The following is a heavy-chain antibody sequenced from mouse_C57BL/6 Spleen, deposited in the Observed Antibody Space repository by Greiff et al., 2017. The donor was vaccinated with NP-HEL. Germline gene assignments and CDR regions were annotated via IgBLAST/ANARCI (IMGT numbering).Heavy chain of an antibody. CDR2: IYPGDGDT. Sequence: VQLQQSGPELVKPGASVKISCKASGYAFSSSWMNWVKQRPGKGLEWIGRIYPGDGDTNYNGKFKGKATLTADKSSSTAYMQLSSLTSEDSAVYFCARSFITTVVGYFDYWGQGTTLTVSS. D-gene: IGHD1-1*01. J-gene: IGHJ2*01. V-gene: IGHV1-82*01. CDR3: ARSFITTVVGYFDY. CDR1: GYAFSSSW.